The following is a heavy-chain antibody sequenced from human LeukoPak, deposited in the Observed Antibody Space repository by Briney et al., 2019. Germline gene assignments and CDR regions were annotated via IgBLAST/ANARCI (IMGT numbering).Heavy chain of an antibody. CDR1: GFTFSTYA. CDR3: ARVNTIFGVDIVSLGAEFEF. CDR2: ISYDGTTK. V-gene: IGHV3-30*03. D-gene: IGHD3-3*02. J-gene: IGHJ4*02. Sequence: PGGSLRLSCGASGFTFSTYAMHWVRQAPGKGPECVSVISYDGTTKDYADSVKGRFTISRDNSNDTLYLQMNSLRPEDTALYYCARVNTIFGVDIVSLGAEFEFWGQGTLVTVSS.